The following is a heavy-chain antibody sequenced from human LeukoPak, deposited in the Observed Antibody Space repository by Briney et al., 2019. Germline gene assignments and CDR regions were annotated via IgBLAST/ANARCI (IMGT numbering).Heavy chain of an antibody. V-gene: IGHV1-8*01. CDR3: ARLSQTPDYYSNGGYYYLGY. CDR2: MNPNTGRT. CDR1: RYTFTSYD. J-gene: IGHJ4*02. D-gene: IGHD3-22*01. Sequence: ASVKVSCKASRYTFTSYDINWVREAAGQGREWMGWMNPNTGRTGLAQKFQGRLTMTRDTSISTAYMELSSLRSEDTAVYYCARLSQTPDYYSNGGYYYLGYWGQGTPVTVSS.